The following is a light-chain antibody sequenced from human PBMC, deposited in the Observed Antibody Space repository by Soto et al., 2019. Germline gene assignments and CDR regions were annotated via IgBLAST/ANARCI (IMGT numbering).Light chain of an antibody. CDR3: SSYTIRRSWV. V-gene: IGLV2-14*01. Sequence: QSALTQPASATGSPGQSITISCTGTTSDVDYNRVSWYQQYPGTAPKLMISEVTNRPSGVSDRFSGSKSGNTASLTISGLQPEDEGDYYCSSYTIRRSWVFGGGTKLTVL. J-gene: IGLJ3*02. CDR2: EVT. CDR1: TSDVDYNR.